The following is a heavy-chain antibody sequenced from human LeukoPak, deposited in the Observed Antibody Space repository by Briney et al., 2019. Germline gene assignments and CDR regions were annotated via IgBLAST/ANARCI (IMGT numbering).Heavy chain of an antibody. J-gene: IGHJ4*02. V-gene: IGHV4-34*01. Sequence: PSETLSLTCAVYGGSFSGYYWSWIRQPPGKGLEWLGEINHSGSTNYNPSLKSRVTISVDTSKNQFSLKLSSVTAADTAVYYCARAPGYIYGSDYWGQGTLVTVSS. CDR3: ARAPGYIYGSDY. D-gene: IGHD5-18*01. CDR1: GGSFSGYY. CDR2: INHSGST.